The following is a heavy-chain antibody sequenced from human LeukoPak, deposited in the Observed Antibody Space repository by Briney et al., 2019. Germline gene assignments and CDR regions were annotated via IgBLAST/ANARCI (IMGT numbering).Heavy chain of an antibody. Sequence: PGGSLRLSCAASGFTFSNYWMSWVRQSPGKGLEWVSTFSASSTITYYADSVKGRFTISRDNSKNTLYLQMHSLRDEDTAVYYCAKGDSYYDLLTCFDLWGPGTLVTVSS. V-gene: IGHV3-23*01. CDR1: GFTFSNYW. D-gene: IGHD3-9*01. CDR3: AKGDSYYDLLTCFDL. J-gene: IGHJ4*02. CDR2: FSASSTIT.